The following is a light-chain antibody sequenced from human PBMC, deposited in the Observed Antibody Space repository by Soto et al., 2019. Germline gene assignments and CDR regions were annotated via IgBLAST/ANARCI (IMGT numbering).Light chain of an antibody. CDR3: QEHGSSPRT. J-gene: IGKJ1*01. CDR1: QSVSSN. Sequence: VMTQSAATRAVSPGERATLSCRASQSVSSNLAWYQQKPGQAPRLLIYGASTRATGIPDRFSGSGSGTDFTLTISRLEPEDFAVYYCQEHGSSPRTFGQGTKVDI. V-gene: IGKV3-20*01. CDR2: GAS.